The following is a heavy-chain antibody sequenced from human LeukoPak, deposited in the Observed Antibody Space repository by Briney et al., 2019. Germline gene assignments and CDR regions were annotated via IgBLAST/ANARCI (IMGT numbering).Heavy chain of an antibody. V-gene: IGHV4-4*07. Sequence: SETLSLTCTVSGGSISSYYWSWIRQPAGKGLEWIGRIYTSGSTNYNPSLKSRVTMSVNTSKNQFSLKLSSVTAADTAVYYCARGITIFGVVDYWGQGTLVTVSS. D-gene: IGHD3-3*01. CDR2: IYTSGST. CDR1: GGSISSYY. CDR3: ARGITIFGVVDY. J-gene: IGHJ4*02.